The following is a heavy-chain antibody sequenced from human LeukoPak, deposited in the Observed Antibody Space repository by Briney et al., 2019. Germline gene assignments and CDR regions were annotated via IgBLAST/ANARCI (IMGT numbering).Heavy chain of an antibody. CDR1: GFTFSSYA. D-gene: IGHD5-24*01. J-gene: IGHJ3*01. CDR2: LGLSGGT. CDR3: AKDIQLST. V-gene: IGHV3-23*01. Sequence: GGSLRLSCAASGFTFSSYAMAWIRQAPGKGLEWVSTLGLSGGTYYADSVKGRFTISRDNSRDMLYLQMNSLRAEDTAIYYCAKDIQLSTWGLGTMVTVSS.